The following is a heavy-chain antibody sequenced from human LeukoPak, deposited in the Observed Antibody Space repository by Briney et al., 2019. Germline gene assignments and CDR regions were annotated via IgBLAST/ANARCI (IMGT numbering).Heavy chain of an antibody. J-gene: IGHJ4*02. CDR1: GFTFSSYS. V-gene: IGHV3-21*01. CDR3: YGDYVDYFDY. Sequence: GGSLRLSCAASGFTFSSYSMNWVRQAPGKGLEWVSSISSSSSYIYYADSVKGRFTISRDNSKNTLYLQMSSLRAEDTAVYYCYGDYVDYFDYWGQGTLVTVSS. D-gene: IGHD4-17*01. CDR2: ISSSSSYI.